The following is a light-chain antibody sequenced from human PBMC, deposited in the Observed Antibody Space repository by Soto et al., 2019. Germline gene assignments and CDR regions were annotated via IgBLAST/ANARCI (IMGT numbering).Light chain of an antibody. J-gene: IGLJ3*02. Sequence: QSVLTQPPSASGSPGQSVTISCTGTSSDIGGYNFVSWFQQHPGKAPKLIIYDVNERPSGVPDRFSGSKSGNTASLIVSGLQAEDEADYYCSSYAGRNKVFGGGTKLTVL. CDR1: SSDIGGYNF. V-gene: IGLV2-8*01. CDR2: DVN. CDR3: SSYAGRNKV.